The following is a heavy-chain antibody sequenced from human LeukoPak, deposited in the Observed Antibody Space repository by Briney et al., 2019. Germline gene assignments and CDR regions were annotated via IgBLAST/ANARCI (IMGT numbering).Heavy chain of an antibody. CDR2: INSEGSNT. CDR1: GFTFSIYW. D-gene: IGHD3-9*01. CDR3: ARAPGYFDWLLEEYFDY. V-gene: IGHV3-74*01. Sequence: GGSVTLSCAPSGFTFSIYWMQWVRHAPGEGLVWVSCINSEGSNTSYADSVKGRFTISRDNAKNTLYLQMNSLGAEDTAVYYCARAPGYFDWLLEEYFDYWGQGTLVTVSS. J-gene: IGHJ4*02.